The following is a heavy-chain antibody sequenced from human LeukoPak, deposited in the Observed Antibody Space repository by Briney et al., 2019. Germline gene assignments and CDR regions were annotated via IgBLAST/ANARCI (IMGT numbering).Heavy chain of an antibody. CDR3: ARVRGARPYYDILTGYQAGGWFDP. J-gene: IGHJ5*02. V-gene: IGHV4-59*08. Sequence: SETLSLTCTVSGGSISSYYWSWIRQPPGKGLEWIGYIYYSGSTNYNPPLKSRVTISVDTSKNQFSLKLSSVTAADTAVYYCARVRGARPYYDILTGYQAGGWFDPWGQGTLVTVSS. CDR2: IYYSGST. CDR1: GGSISSYY. D-gene: IGHD3-9*01.